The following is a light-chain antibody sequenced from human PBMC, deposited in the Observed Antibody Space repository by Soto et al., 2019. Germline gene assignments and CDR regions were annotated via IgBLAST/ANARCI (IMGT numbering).Light chain of an antibody. V-gene: IGKV3D-15*01. CDR2: YIS. J-gene: IGKJ1*01. CDR3: QQYVASTWT. Sequence: EIVMTQSPATLSVSPGETASLSCRASQSAGNFLAWYQQKPGQAPRLLIYYISTRATGIPARFSGSGSGTDFTLTISRLEPEDFAVYYCQQYVASTWTFGQGTKVDIK. CDR1: QSAGNF.